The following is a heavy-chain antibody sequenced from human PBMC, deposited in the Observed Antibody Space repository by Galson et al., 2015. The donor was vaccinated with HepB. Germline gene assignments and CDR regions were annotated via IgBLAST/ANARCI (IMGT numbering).Heavy chain of an antibody. CDR1: EXILSMYX. Sequence: RLSCAASEXILSMYXXNWVRQAPGKGLEXXANIKEDGSEKNYVDSVKGRFTISRDNAKNSLYLQMNSLRAEDTAIYYCARVKRGEGYSFYYYGMDVWGQGTTVTVSS. V-gene: IGHV3-7*05. J-gene: IGHJ6*02. D-gene: IGHD3-10*01. CDR2: IKEDGSEK. CDR3: ARVKRGEGYSFYYYGMDV.